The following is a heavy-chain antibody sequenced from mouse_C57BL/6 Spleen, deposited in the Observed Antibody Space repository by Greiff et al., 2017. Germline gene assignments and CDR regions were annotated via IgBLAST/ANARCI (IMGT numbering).Heavy chain of an antibody. V-gene: IGHV1-69*01. D-gene: IGHD1-1*01. Sequence: VQLQQPGAELVMPGASVKLSCKASGYTFTSYWMHWVKQRPGQGLEWIGEIDPSDSYTNYNQKFKGKSTLTVDKSSSTAYMQLSSLTSEDSAVYYCARSPPITTVVATDAKDYWGQGTSVTVSS. CDR2: IDPSDSYT. CDR3: ARSPPITTVVATDAKDY. CDR1: GYTFTSYW. J-gene: IGHJ4*01.